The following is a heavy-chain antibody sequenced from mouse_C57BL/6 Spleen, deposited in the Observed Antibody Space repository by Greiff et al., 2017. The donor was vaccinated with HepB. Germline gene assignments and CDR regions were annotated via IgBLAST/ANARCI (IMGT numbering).Heavy chain of an antibody. D-gene: IGHD2-4*01. V-gene: IGHV1-59*01. Sequence: QVQLQQPGAELVRPGTSVKLSCKASGYTFTSYWMHWVKQRPGQGLEWIGVIDPSDSYTNYNQKFKGKATLTVDTSSSTAYMQLSRLTSEDSAVYYCARSKYDYVWYFDVWGTGTTVTVSS. CDR2: IDPSDSYT. CDR3: ARSKYDYVWYFDV. J-gene: IGHJ1*03. CDR1: GYTFTSYW.